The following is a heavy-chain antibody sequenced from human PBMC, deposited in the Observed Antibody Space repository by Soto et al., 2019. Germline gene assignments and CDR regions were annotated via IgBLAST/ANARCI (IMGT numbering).Heavy chain of an antibody. J-gene: IGHJ4*02. D-gene: IGHD6-19*01. Sequence: QVQLVQSGAEVKKPGSSVKVSCKASGGIFSSYIISWVREAPGQGFEWMGRIIPILGIANYAQKYQGRVTITADKSTSTAYMELSSLRSEDTAVYYCASLYSSGWYYFDYWGQGTLVTVSS. CDR3: ASLYSSGWYYFDY. V-gene: IGHV1-69*02. CDR1: GGIFSSYI. CDR2: IIPILGIA.